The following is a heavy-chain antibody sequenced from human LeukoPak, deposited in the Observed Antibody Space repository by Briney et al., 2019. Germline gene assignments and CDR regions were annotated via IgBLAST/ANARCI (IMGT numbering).Heavy chain of an antibody. D-gene: IGHD3-22*01. J-gene: IGHJ4*02. CDR1: GFTFSSYG. CDR3: ARVALTPYYYDSSGYYAEFDY. V-gene: IGHV3-30*02. Sequence: PGGSLRLSCAASGFTFSSYGMHWVRQAPGKGLEWVAFIRYDGSNKYYADSVKGRFTISRDNSKNTLYLQMNSLRAEDTAVYYCARVALTPYYYDSSGYYAEFDYWGQGTLVTVSS. CDR2: IRYDGSNK.